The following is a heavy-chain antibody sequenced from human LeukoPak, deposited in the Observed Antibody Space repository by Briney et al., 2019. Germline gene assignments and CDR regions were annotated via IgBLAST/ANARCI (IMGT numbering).Heavy chain of an antibody. D-gene: IGHD4-11*01. J-gene: IGHJ6*02. Sequence: ESGPALVKPTQTLTLTCTFSGFSLGSNAMCVGWIRQSPGKALEWLALIDWTDAKYYSTSLKTRLTISKDTSRNQVVLTMTNVDPVDTATYYCARIRRTSVSSSKGTSYYYFGIDVWGQGTTVTVSS. CDR2: IDWTDAK. V-gene: IGHV2-70*01. CDR1: GFSLGSNAMC. CDR3: ARIRRTSVSSSKGTSYYYFGIDV.